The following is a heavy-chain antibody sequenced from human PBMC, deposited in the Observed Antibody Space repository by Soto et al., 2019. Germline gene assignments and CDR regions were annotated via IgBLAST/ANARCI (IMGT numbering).Heavy chain of an antibody. D-gene: IGHD3-3*01. J-gene: IGHJ4*02. CDR1: GFTFSSYG. CDR3: AKSPYYDFWSGYYTGYFDY. V-gene: IGHV3-30*18. Sequence: PGGSLRLSCAASGFTFSSYGMHWVRQAPGKGLEWVAVISYDGSNKYYADSVKGRFTISRDNSKNTLYLQMNSLRAEDTAVYYCAKSPYYDFWSGYYTGYFDYWGQGTLVTVSS. CDR2: ISYDGSNK.